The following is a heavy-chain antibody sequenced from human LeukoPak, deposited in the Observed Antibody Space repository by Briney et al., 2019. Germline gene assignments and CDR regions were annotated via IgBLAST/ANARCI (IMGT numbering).Heavy chain of an antibody. CDR2: IGGSGNGYST. Sequence: PGGPLRLSCSASGFTFSIYTMYWVRQAPGKGLEYISTIGGSGNGYSTYYADSVKGRFTISRDTSKNTLYLQMNSLRAEDTAVYFCAGRHCSGGGCYFAGADPFDYWGQGTLVTVSS. D-gene: IGHD2-15*01. CDR3: AGRHCSGGGCYFAGADPFDY. V-gene: IGHV3-64*04. J-gene: IGHJ4*02. CDR1: GFTFSIYT.